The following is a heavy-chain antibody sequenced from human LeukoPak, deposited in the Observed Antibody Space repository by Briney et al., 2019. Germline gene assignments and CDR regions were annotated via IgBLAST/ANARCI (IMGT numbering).Heavy chain of an antibody. CDR2: MSYDGSNI. J-gene: IGHJ6*02. CDR1: GFTFSTYA. CDR3: ARSKAAADPYYHYYGMDV. V-gene: IGHV3-30-3*01. D-gene: IGHD6-13*01. Sequence: GGSLRLSCAASGFTFSTYAMHWVRQAPGKGLEWVAVMSYDGSNIYYADSVKGRFTISRDNSRNTLYLQMNSLRAEDTAMYHCARSKAAADPYYHYYGMDVWGQGTTVTVSS.